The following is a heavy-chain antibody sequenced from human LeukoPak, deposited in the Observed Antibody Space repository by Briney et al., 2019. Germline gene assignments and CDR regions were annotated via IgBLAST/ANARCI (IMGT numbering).Heavy chain of an antibody. CDR2: INPNSGGT. J-gene: IGHJ4*02. CDR3: ARGSQLWFPFDY. V-gene: IGHV1-2*02. CDR1: GYTFTGYY. Sequence: GASVKVSCKASGYTFTGYYMHWVRQAPGQGLEWMGWINPNSGGTNYVQKFQGRVTMTRDTSISTAYMELSRLRSDDTAVYCCARGSQLWFPFDYWGQGTLVTVSS. D-gene: IGHD5-18*01.